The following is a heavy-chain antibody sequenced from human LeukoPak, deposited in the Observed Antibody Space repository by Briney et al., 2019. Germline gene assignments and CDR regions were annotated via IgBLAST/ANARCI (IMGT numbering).Heavy chain of an antibody. CDR1: GATFSSYA. Sequence: SATVSFKSSGATFSSYAISWVRKAPGQGLEWMGGTIPTFVTANYAQKLQGRVTITTDEATSTAYMELSSLRSEDPAVYYCATRAYCGGDCYSEAFDIWGQGTMVTVSS. V-gene: IGHV1-69*05. CDR3: ATRAYCGGDCYSEAFDI. J-gene: IGHJ3*02. D-gene: IGHD2-21*02. CDR2: TIPTFVTA.